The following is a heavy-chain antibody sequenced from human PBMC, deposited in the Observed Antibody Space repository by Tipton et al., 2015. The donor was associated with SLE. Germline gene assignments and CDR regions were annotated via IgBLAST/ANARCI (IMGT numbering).Heavy chain of an antibody. V-gene: IGHV4-59*11. Sequence: TLSLTCTVSGGSISSQYWSWIRQPPGKGLEWIGNIYYSGDTDYNPSLKTRVTISVDMSKNQFSLSLSSVTAADTAVYYCAREGSEAFCSGGSCSYYYGLDVWGPGTTVTVS. J-gene: IGHJ6*02. D-gene: IGHD2-15*01. CDR2: IYYSGDT. CDR3: AREGSEAFCSGGSCSYYYGLDV. CDR1: GGSISSQY.